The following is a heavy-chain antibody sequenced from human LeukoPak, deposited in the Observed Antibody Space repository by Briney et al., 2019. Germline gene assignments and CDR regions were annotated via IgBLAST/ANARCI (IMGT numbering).Heavy chain of an antibody. V-gene: IGHV4-39*07. CDR1: DDSITSSSYY. CDR2: IYYSGST. CDR3: ARYELWFGESGPGGWFDP. D-gene: IGHD3-10*01. J-gene: IGHJ5*02. Sequence: SETLSLTCTVSDDSITSSSYYWAWIRQSPGKGLEFIGTIYYSGSTDYNPSLKSRGTISIDTSTNRFSLSLSSVTAADTAVYYCARYELWFGESGPGGWFDPWGQGTLVTVSS.